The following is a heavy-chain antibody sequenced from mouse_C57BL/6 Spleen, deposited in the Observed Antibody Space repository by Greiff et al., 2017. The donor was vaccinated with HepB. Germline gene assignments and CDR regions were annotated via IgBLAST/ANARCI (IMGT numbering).Heavy chain of an antibody. CDR1: GFTFSDYG. CDR2: ISSGSSTI. CDR3: ATYSNFYYFDY. Sequence: DVMLVESGGGLVKPGGSLKLSCAASGFTFSDYGMHWVRQAPEKGLEWVAYISSGSSTIYYADTVKGRFTISRDNAKNTLFLQMTSLRSEDTAMYYCATYSNFYYFDYWGQGTTLTVSS. J-gene: IGHJ2*01. D-gene: IGHD2-5*01. V-gene: IGHV5-17*01.